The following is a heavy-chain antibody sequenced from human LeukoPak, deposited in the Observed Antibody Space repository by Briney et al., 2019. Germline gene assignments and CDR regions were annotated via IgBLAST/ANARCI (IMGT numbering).Heavy chain of an antibody. CDR1: GFTFSTYW. J-gene: IGHJ4*02. D-gene: IGHD1-26*01. CDR2: IKRDGSEK. V-gene: IGHV3-7*01. CDR3: TRMQRGNSGDY. Sequence: GGSLRLSCVASGFTFSTYWTTWVRQAPGKGLEWVANIKRDGSEKYYVDSVKGRFTISRDNAKNSLYLQMNSLRVEDTAVYYCTRMQRGNSGDYWGQGTLVTVSS.